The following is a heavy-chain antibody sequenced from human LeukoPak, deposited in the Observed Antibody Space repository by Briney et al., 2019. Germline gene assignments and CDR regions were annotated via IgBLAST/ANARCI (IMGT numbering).Heavy chain of an antibody. D-gene: IGHD6-19*01. V-gene: IGHV4-39*01. CDR3: ARQVVAVAGTGYSDY. Sequence: PSETLSLTCTVSGGSIRSSSYYGGWIRQPPGKGLEWIGSIYYSGSTYYNASLKSRGTISVDTSKNQFSLKLNSVTAADTAVYFCARQVVAVAGTGYSDYWGQGTLVTVSS. J-gene: IGHJ4*02. CDR1: GGSIRSSSYY. CDR2: IYYSGST.